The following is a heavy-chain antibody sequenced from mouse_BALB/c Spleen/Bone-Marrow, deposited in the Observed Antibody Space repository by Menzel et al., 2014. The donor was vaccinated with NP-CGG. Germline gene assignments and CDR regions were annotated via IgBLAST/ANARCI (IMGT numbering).Heavy chain of an antibody. CDR1: GFNTKDYY. J-gene: IGHJ2*01. D-gene: IGHD2-4*01. CDR2: IDPENGNT. Sequence: EVQLVESGAELVRPGALVKLSCKASGFNTKDYYMHWVKQRPEQGLEWIGWIDPENGNTIYDPKFQGKASITADTSSNTAYLQLSSLTSEDTAVYYCAMITTYWGQGTTLTVSS. CDR3: AMITTY. V-gene: IGHV14-1*02.